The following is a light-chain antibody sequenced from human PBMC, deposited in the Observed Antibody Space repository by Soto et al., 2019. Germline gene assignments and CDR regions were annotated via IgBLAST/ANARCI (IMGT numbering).Light chain of an antibody. CDR3: SSYTSSRPYV. CDR1: SSDVGDYHY. Sequence: QSALTQPASVSGSPGQSITISCTGTSSDVGDYHYVSWYQQPPGKAPKLMIYEVSTRPSGVSNRFTGSKSGNTASLTISGLQAEDEADYYCSSYTSSRPYVFGTGTKLTVL. CDR2: EVS. V-gene: IGLV2-14*01. J-gene: IGLJ1*01.